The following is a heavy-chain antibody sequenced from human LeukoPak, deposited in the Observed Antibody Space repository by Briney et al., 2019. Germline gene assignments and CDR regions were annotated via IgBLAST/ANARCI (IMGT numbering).Heavy chain of an antibody. CDR2: ISAYNGDT. Sequence: ASVKVSCKASGYTFTTYGFNWVRQAPGQGLEWMGWISAYNGDTQYAQKLQGRVTMTTDTSTRTAYLEPRSLSSDDTAVYYCARGHSESSLSFFDFWGQGTLVTVSS. J-gene: IGHJ4*02. V-gene: IGHV1-18*01. CDR3: ARGHSESSLSFFDF. CDR1: GYTFTTYG. D-gene: IGHD1-26*01.